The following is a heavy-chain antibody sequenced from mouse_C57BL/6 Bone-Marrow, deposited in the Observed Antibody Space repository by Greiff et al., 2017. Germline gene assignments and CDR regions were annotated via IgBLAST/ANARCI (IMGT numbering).Heavy chain of an antibody. CDR1: GFTFSSYT. J-gene: IGHJ2*01. V-gene: IGHV5-9*01. D-gene: IGHD1-1*01. CDR3: ATQPYYYGRDY. Sequence: EVMLVESGGGLVKPGGSLKLSCAASGFTFSSYTMSWVRQTPEKRLEWVATISGGGGNTYYPDSVKGRVTISRDNAKNTLYLQMSSLRSEDTALYYCATQPYYYGRDYWGQGTTLTVSS. CDR2: ISGGGGNT.